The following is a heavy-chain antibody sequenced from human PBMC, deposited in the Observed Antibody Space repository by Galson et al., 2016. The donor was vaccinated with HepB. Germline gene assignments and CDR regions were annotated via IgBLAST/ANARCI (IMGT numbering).Heavy chain of an antibody. V-gene: IGHV4-31*11. CDR1: GGSISGVGYY. D-gene: IGHD5-24*01. CDR3: ARGDEENWFDP. J-gene: IGHJ5*02. Sequence: TLSLTCAVSGGSISGVGYYWRWIRHHPGKGLEWIGCIFYRGGTIYNPSLESRVTISLDSSQNQFSLRLTSVTDADTAIYYCARGDEENWFDPWGQGTLVTVSS. CDR2: IFYRGGT.